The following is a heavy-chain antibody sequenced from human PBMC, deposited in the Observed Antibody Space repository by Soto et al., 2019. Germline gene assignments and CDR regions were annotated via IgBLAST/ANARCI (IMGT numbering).Heavy chain of an antibody. Sequence: EVQLVESGGGLVQPGGSLRLSCVASGFTFSDHYIDWVRQAPGKGLEWVGRTRNKANSYTTEYAASVKGRFTISRDASKNSLYLQMNSLKTEDTAVYYCARELMTTETYFDFWGQGTLVTVSS. V-gene: IGHV3-72*01. CDR1: GFTFSDHY. CDR2: TRNKANSYTT. CDR3: ARELMTTETYFDF. D-gene: IGHD4-17*01. J-gene: IGHJ4*02.